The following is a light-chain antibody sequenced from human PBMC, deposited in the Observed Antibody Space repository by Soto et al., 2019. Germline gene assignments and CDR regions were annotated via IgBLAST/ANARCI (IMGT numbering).Light chain of an antibody. CDR3: SSYTSSSTVV. V-gene: IGLV2-14*01. CDR1: SSDVGGYNY. J-gene: IGLJ3*02. Sequence: QSVLTQPASVSGSPGQSITISCTGSSSDVGGYNYVSWHQHHPGKAPKLMIYEVSNRPSGVSNRFSGSKSDNTASLTISGLQSEDEADYYCSSYTSSSTVVFGGGTKLTVL. CDR2: EVS.